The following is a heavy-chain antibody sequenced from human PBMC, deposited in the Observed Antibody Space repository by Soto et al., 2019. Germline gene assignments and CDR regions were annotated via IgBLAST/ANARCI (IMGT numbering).Heavy chain of an antibody. J-gene: IGHJ6*02. D-gene: IGHD5-18*01. V-gene: IGHV1-3*04. CDR1: GYTFTSYA. Sequence: QVQLVQSGAEVKMPGASVEVSCKSSGYTFTSYAIHWVRQAPGQRLEWMGWINTGNGNTKYSQRFQGRVTITRDTSASTAYMEVSSLISEDTAVYYCARGRSPADSNYHYGMDVWGQGTTVTVSS. CDR2: INTGNGNT. CDR3: ARGRSPADSNYHYGMDV.